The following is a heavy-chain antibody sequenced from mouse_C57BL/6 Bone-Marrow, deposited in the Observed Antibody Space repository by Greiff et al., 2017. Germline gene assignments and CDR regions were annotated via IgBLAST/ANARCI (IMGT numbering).Heavy chain of an antibody. CDR2: IYPSDSET. V-gene: IGHV1-61*01. Sequence: QVQLQQPGAELVRPGSSVKLSCKASGYTFTSYWMDWVTQRPGQGLEWIGNIYPSDSETHYNQKFKDKATLTVDKSSSTAYMQRSSLTSEDSAVYYCASGITTVVASADYWGQGTTLTVSS. J-gene: IGHJ2*01. D-gene: IGHD1-1*01. CDR3: ASGITTVVASADY. CDR1: GYTFTSYW.